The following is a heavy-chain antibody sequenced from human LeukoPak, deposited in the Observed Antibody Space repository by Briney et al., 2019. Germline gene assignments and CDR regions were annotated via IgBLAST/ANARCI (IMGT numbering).Heavy chain of an antibody. Sequence: SVKVSCKASGFTFTSSAMQWVRQARGQRLEWIGWIVVGSGNTNHAQKFQERVTITRDMSTSTAYMELSSLRSEDTAVYYCAADFPTPYDYGDYDGAGGWGQGTLVTVSS. D-gene: IGHD4-17*01. J-gene: IGHJ4*02. CDR1: GFTFTSSA. CDR2: IVVGSGNT. CDR3: AADFPTPYDYGDYDGAGG. V-gene: IGHV1-58*02.